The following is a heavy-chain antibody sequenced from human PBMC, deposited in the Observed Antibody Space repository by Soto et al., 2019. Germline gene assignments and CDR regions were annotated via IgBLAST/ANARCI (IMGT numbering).Heavy chain of an antibody. J-gene: IGHJ6*03. Sequence: QVQLVQSGAEVKKPGASVKVSCKASGYTFTSYAMHWVRQAPGQRLEWMGWINAGNGNTKYSQKFQGRVTITRDTSANTAYMELSSLRSEDTAVYYCAREGGYCSGGSCYPTTFYYYYMDVWGKGTTVTVSS. CDR3: AREGGYCSGGSCYPTTFYYYYMDV. CDR2: INAGNGNT. V-gene: IGHV1-3*01. D-gene: IGHD2-15*01. CDR1: GYTFTSYA.